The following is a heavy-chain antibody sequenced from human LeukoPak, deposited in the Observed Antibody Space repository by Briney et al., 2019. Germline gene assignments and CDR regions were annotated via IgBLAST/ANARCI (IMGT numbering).Heavy chain of an antibody. CDR1: GGTFSSYS. J-gene: IGHJ6*03. V-gene: IGHV1-24*01. CDR2: FDLEDGET. D-gene: IGHD3-16*02. CDR3: ATGRYDYVWGSHRPSYYMDV. Sequence: ASVKVSCKASGGTFSSYSISWVRQAPGKGLEWMGGFDLEDGETIYAQKFQDRVTMTEDTSTDTAYMELSSLRTEDTAVYYCATGRYDYVWGSHRPSYYMDVWGKGTTVTISS.